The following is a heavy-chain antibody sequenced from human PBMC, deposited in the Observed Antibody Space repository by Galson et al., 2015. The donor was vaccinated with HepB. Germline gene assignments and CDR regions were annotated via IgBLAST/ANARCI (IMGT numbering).Heavy chain of an antibody. V-gene: IGHV1-3*01. D-gene: IGHD6-13*01. CDR1: GYTFTSYA. Sequence: SVKVSCKASGYTFTSYAMHWVRQAPGQRLEWMGWINAGDGNTKYSQKFQGRVTITRDTSASTAYMELSSLRSEDTAVYYCARDRRAAAGWFDPWGQGTLVTVSS. CDR3: ARDRRAAAGWFDP. CDR2: INAGDGNT. J-gene: IGHJ5*02.